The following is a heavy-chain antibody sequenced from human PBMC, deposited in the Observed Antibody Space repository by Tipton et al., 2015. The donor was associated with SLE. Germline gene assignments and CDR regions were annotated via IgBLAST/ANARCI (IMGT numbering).Heavy chain of an antibody. Sequence: QLVQSGPEVKKPGSSVKVSCKASGGTFSSYGISWVRQAPGQGLEWMGWISAYNGNTNYAQKLQGRVTMTTDTSTSTAYMELRSLRSDDTAVYYCARDWGVSGIVVVVADNWGQGTLVTVSS. D-gene: IGHD2-15*01. V-gene: IGHV1-18*01. CDR1: GGTFSSYG. CDR3: ARDWGVSGIVVVVADN. CDR2: ISAYNGNT. J-gene: IGHJ4*02.